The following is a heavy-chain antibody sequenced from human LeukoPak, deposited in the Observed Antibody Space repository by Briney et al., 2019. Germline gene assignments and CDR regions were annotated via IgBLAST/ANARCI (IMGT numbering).Heavy chain of an antibody. D-gene: IGHD3-22*01. J-gene: IGHJ4*02. Sequence: GGSLRLSCAASGFTFSSYAMSWVRQAPGKGLEWVSAIIGSGGSTYYADSVKGRFTISRDNSKNTLYLQMNSLRAEDTAVYYCAKARYYDSSGPFDYWGQGTLVTVSS. CDR3: AKARYYDSSGPFDY. CDR2: IIGSGGST. V-gene: IGHV3-23*01. CDR1: GFTFSSYA.